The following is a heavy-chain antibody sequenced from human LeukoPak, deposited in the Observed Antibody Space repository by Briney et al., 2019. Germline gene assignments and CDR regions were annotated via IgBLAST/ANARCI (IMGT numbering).Heavy chain of an antibody. V-gene: IGHV3-30*02. Sequence: PGGSLRLSCAAPGFTFSTYGMHWVRQAPGKGLEWVAFMRYDGTNKYYADSVKGRFTISRDNSKTTLYLQMNSLGAEDTAVYYCAKESGDHFEAFDIWGQGTMVTVSS. CDR2: MRYDGTNK. D-gene: IGHD1-26*01. CDR3: AKESGDHFEAFDI. J-gene: IGHJ3*02. CDR1: GFTFSTYG.